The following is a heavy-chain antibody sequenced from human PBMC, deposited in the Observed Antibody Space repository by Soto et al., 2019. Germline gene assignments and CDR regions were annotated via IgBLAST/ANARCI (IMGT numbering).Heavy chain of an antibody. J-gene: IGHJ4*02. CDR1: GGSVSSGSYY. Sequence: SETLSLTCTVSGGSVSSGSYYWSWIRQPPGKGLEWIGYIYYSGSTNYNPSLKSRVTISVDTSKNQFSLKLSSVTAADTAVYYCARVWPHYCGSGRNGTFDYGGQGTLVTVSS. D-gene: IGHD3-10*01. CDR3: ARVWPHYCGSGRNGTFDY. CDR2: IYYSGST. V-gene: IGHV4-61*01.